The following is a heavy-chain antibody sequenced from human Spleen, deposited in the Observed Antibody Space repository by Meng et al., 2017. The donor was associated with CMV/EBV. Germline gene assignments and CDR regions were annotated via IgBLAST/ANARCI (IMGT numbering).Heavy chain of an antibody. Sequence: GGSLRLSCAASGFTFNNAWMSWVRQAPGKGLEWVGRIKSKTDGGTTDYAAPVKGRFTISRDDSKNTLYLQMNSLKTEDTAVYYCTTTIGSSCFDYWGQGTLVTVSS. J-gene: IGHJ4*02. D-gene: IGHD6-13*01. CDR2: IKSKTDGGTT. V-gene: IGHV3-15*01. CDR1: GFTFNNAW. CDR3: TTTIGSSCFDY.